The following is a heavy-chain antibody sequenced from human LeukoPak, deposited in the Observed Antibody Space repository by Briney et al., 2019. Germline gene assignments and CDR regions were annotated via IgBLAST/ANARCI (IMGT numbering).Heavy chain of an antibody. Sequence: SAPTLLNPTQTLTLTCTFSGFSLSTSGMRVSWIRQPPAKALEWLARIDWDDDKFYSTSLKTRLTISKDTSKNQVVLTMTNMDPVDTATYYCARTESGSGYDYWGQGTLVTVSS. CDR3: ARTESGSGYDY. D-gene: IGHD3-10*01. CDR2: IDWDDDK. V-gene: IGHV2-70*04. CDR1: GFSLSTSGMR. J-gene: IGHJ4*02.